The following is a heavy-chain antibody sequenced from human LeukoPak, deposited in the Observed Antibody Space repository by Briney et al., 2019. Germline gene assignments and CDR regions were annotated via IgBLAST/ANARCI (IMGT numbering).Heavy chain of an antibody. CDR3: AKDDTSGCYCLRG. CDR2: ISGSGGST. J-gene: IGHJ4*02. D-gene: IGHD3-22*01. V-gene: IGHV3-23*01. Sequence: GGSLRLSCAASEFAFSTYNMNWVRQAPGKGLEWVSAISGSGGSTYYADSVKGRFTISRDNSKNTLYLQMNSLRAEDTAVYYCAKDDTSGCYCLRGWGQGTLVTVSS. CDR1: EFAFSTYN.